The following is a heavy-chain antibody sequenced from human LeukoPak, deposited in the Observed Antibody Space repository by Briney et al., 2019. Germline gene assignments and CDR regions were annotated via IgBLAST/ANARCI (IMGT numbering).Heavy chain of an antibody. D-gene: IGHD3-22*01. J-gene: IGHJ4*02. CDR3: ARGTYYYDSSGYRIDY. Sequence: QAPGQGLEXMXIXNPSGGSTSYAQKFQGRVTMTRDTSTSTVYMELSSLRSEDTAVYYCARGTYYYDSSGYRIDYWGQGTLVTVSS. CDR2: XNPSGGST. V-gene: IGHV1-46*01.